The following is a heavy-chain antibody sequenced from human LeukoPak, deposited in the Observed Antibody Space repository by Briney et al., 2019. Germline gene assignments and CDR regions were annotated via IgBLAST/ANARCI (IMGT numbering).Heavy chain of an antibody. CDR1: GGSISSSSYY. D-gene: IGHD2-21*02. CDR2: IYYSGST. V-gene: IGHV4-39*01. CDR3: ARTYRAVTANPFDY. Sequence: SETLSLTCTVSGGSISSSSYYWGWIRQPPGEGLEWIGSIYYSGSTYYNSSLKSRVTISVDTSKNQFSLKLNSVTAADTAVYYCARTYRAVTANPFDYWGQGTLVTVSS. J-gene: IGHJ4*02.